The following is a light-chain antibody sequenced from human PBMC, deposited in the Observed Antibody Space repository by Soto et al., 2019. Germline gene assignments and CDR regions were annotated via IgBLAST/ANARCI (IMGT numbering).Light chain of an antibody. J-gene: IGLJ2*01. CDR2: EVS. CDR3: SSYTSSSTVV. Sequence: QSALTQPASVSGSPGQSITISFTGTSSDVGGYTYVSWYQQHPGKAPKLMIYEVSNRPSGVSNRFSGSKSGNTASLTISGVQAEDEADYYCSSYTSSSTVVFGGGTKLTVL. CDR1: SSDVGGYTY. V-gene: IGLV2-14*01.